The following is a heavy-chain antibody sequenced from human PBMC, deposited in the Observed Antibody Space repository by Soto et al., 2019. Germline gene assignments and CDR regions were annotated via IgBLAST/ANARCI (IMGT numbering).Heavy chain of an antibody. D-gene: IGHD3-10*01. CDR1: GYSFTSYW. V-gene: IGHV5-51*01. CDR3: ARASGSGSYYSPADS. CDR2: IYPGDSDT. Sequence: PGESLKISCKGSGYSFTSYWIGWVRQMPGKGLEWMGIIYPGDSDTRYSPSFQGQVTISADKSISTAYLQWSSLKASDTAMYYCARASGSGSYYSPADSWGQGTLVTGSS. J-gene: IGHJ4*02.